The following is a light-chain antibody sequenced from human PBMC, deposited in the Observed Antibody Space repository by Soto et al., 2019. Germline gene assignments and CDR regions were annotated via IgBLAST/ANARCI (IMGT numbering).Light chain of an antibody. Sequence: DIQMTQSPATLSVSVGDRVTIPCRSSQSISSWLAWYQQKPGKAPKLLIYKASSLESGVPSRFSGSGSGTEFTLTISSLQPDDFATYCCKQYNCYPLTFGGGTKVDI. J-gene: IGKJ4*01. CDR2: KAS. V-gene: IGKV1-5*03. CDR3: KQYNCYPLT. CDR1: QSISSW.